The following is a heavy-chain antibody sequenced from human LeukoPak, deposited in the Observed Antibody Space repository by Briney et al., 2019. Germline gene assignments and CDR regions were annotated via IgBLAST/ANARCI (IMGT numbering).Heavy chain of an antibody. CDR1: GGSLSSYY. Sequence: SETLSLTCTVSGGSLSSYYWSWIRRPPGKGLEWIGYIYYSGSTNYNPSLKSRVTISVDPSKNQFSLTLSSVTAADTAVYYCARNRGYSSSWYNWFDPWGQGTLVTVSS. CDR2: IYYSGST. CDR3: ARNRGYSSSWYNWFDP. V-gene: IGHV4-59*01. D-gene: IGHD6-13*01. J-gene: IGHJ5*02.